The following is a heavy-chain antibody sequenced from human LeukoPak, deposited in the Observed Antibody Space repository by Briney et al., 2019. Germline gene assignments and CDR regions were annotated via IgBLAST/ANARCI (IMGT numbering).Heavy chain of an antibody. V-gene: IGHV3-48*04. J-gene: IGHJ6*02. D-gene: IGHD2-15*01. Sequence: GGSLRLSCAASGFTFSSYGMHWVRQAPGKGLEWVSYISSSGTNIYYADSVKGRFTISRDNAKNSLYLQMNSLRAEDTAVYYCARQLSLGEDNYYYYGMDVWGQGTTVTVSS. CDR2: ISSSGTNI. CDR1: GFTFSSYG. CDR3: ARQLSLGEDNYYYYGMDV.